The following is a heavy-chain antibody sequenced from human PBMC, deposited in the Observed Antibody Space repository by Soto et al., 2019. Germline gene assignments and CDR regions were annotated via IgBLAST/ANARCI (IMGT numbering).Heavy chain of an antibody. CDR3: VSPEYGILTGYDNAFFEY. CDR2: ISSSGSTL. V-gene: IGHV3-48*03. CDR1: GFTFSRYD. D-gene: IGHD3-9*01. Sequence: GGSLRVSGAASGFTFSRYDMYRVRQATGQVLERFACISSSGSTLYDADSVTGRVTIARDNAKNSRYLQSNSLGAEDTAVYYCVSPEYGILTGYDNAFFEYGGQGSLVTVSS. J-gene: IGHJ4*02.